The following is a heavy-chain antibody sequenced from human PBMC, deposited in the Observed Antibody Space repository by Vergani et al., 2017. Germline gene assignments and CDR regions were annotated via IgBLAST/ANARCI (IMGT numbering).Heavy chain of an antibody. J-gene: IGHJ4*02. CDR3: AKLPSGRIVGPLYYFDS. V-gene: IGHV3-66*02. D-gene: IGHD1-26*01. CDR1: GFRVTTYY. Sequence: EVLLVESGGGLVQPGGSLRLSCSASGFRVTTYYMSWIRQAPGKGLEWVSVIKSDGRTSYAESVRGRFTISRDTSRNAVYLQMNILRVEDTAVYYCAKLPSGRIVGPLYYFDSWGQGTLVTVSS. CDR2: IKSDGRT.